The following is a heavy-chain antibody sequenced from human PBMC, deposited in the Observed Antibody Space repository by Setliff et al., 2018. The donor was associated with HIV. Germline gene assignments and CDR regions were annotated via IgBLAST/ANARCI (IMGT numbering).Heavy chain of an antibody. CDR1: RFTFSSYA. D-gene: IGHD3-16*01. CDR2: ISGSGGST. V-gene: IGHV3-23*01. J-gene: IGHJ3*02. CDR3: TRSYYDYVWGTLDAFDI. Sequence: GGSLRLSCAASRFTFSSYAMTWVRQAPGKGLEWVSAISGSGGSTYYADSVKGRFTISRDNSKNTLYLQMNSLKTEDTALYYCTRSYYDYVWGTLDAFDIWGQGTMVTVSS.